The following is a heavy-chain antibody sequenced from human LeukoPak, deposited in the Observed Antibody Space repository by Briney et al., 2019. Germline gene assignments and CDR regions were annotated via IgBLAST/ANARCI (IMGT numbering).Heavy chain of an antibody. V-gene: IGHV3-33*08. D-gene: IGHD3-3*01. Sequence: GGSLRLSCAASGFTFSNYVMNWVRQAPGKGLEWVAVIWHDGRNKYYVDSVKGRFTISRDNSKNTLCLQMNSLRAEDTAVYYCARIMNDFWSGYYPLALNYWGQGTPVTVSS. CDR2: IWHDGRNK. CDR3: ARIMNDFWSGYYPLALNY. CDR1: GFTFSNYV. J-gene: IGHJ4*02.